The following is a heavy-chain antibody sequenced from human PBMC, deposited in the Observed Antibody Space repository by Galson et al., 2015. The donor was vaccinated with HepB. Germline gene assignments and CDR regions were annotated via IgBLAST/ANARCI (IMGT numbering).Heavy chain of an antibody. V-gene: IGHV5-10-1*01. CDR1: GSSFTSYW. CDR2: LDPSDSYT. D-gene: IGHD6-13*01. Sequence: QSGAEVKKPGESLKISCKGSGSSFTSYWIGWVRQMPGKGLEWMGRLDPSDSYTNYSPSFQGHVTISADKSISTAYLQWSSLKASDTAMYYCARTLQSRRAAAGLGYWGQGTLVTVSS. CDR3: ARTLQSRRAAAGLGY. J-gene: IGHJ4*02.